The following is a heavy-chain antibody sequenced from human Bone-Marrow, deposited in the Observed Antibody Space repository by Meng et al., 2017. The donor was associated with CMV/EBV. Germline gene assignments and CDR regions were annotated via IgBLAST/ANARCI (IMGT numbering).Heavy chain of an antibody. Sequence: SETLSLTCIVSGGSISSSHYWGWIRQSPGKGLEWIGSIYYSGTAYYNPSLKSRVTISVDTSRNQFSLRLTSVTAPDTAVYCCARAPPGIWLARFGYWGQGTRVTGSS. CDR1: GGSISSSHY. V-gene: IGHV4-39*07. CDR2: IYYSGTA. J-gene: IGHJ4*02. CDR3: ARAPPGIWLARFGY. D-gene: IGHD3-22*01.